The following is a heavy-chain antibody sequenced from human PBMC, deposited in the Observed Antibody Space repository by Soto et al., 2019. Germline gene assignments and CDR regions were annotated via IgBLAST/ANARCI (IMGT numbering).Heavy chain of an antibody. D-gene: IGHD3-10*01. V-gene: IGHV3-72*01. CDR2: TRNKANSCTT. CDR1: GFTFSDHY. CDR3: ARGYGSGSYYYYYYGMDV. J-gene: IGHJ6*02. Sequence: PVGSLRLSCAASGFTFSDHYMDWVRQAPGKGLEWVGRTRNKANSCTTEYAASVKGRFTISRDDSKNSLYLQMNSLKTEDTAVYYCARGYGSGSYYYYYYGMDVWGQGTTVTVSS.